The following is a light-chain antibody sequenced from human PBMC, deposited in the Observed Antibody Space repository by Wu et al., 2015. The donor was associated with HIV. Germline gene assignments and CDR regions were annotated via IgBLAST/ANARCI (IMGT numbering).Light chain of an antibody. V-gene: IGKV1-39*01. J-gene: IGKJ1*01. CDR3: QQNYHTPWT. CDR2: DAS. Sequence: DIQITQSPSSLYAFVGDIVTITCRASHIVEMFLNWYQQKPGKAPRLLIYDASNLQSGVPSRFSGSGSGTDFTLTINNLQPEDFATYHCQQNYHTPWTFGQGTKVELK. CDR1: HIVEMF.